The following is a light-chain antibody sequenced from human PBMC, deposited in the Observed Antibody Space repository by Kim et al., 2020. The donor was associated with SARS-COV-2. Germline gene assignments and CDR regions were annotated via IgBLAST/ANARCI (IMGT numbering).Light chain of an antibody. J-gene: IGKJ4*01. CDR1: QSVSSTY. V-gene: IGKV3-20*01. CDR2: GTS. CDR3: QHYDTDLI. Sequence: ELVLTQSPGTLSLSPGERATLSCRASQSVSSTYLAWYQHKPGQAPRQLLYGTSSRAAGIPDRFSGSGSGTDFTLIISSLEPEDFAVYYCQHYDTDLIFGGGTTLEI.